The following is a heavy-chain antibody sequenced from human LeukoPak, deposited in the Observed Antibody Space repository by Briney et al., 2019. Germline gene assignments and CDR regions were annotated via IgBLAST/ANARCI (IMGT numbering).Heavy chain of an antibody. V-gene: IGHV1-18*01. D-gene: IGHD6-13*01. Sequence: ASVKVSCKASGYTFTSYGISWVWQAPGQGLEWMGWISAYNGNTNYAQKLQGRVTMTTDTSTSTAYMELRSLRSDDTAVYYCARDSSSWFYYYYGMDVWGQGTTVTVSS. CDR2: ISAYNGNT. CDR3: ARDSSSWFYYYYGMDV. CDR1: GYTFTSYG. J-gene: IGHJ6*02.